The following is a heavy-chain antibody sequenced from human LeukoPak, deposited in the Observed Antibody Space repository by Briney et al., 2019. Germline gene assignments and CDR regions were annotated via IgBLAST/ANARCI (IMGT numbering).Heavy chain of an antibody. CDR3: ARDSGTTGEVKFDP. CDR1: GYSISSGYY. J-gene: IGHJ5*02. V-gene: IGHV4-38-2*02. CDR2: IYHSGST. D-gene: IGHD3-10*01. Sequence: LETLSLTCTVSGYSISSGYYWGWIRQPPGKGLEWIGSIYHSGSTYYNPSLKSRVTISVDTSKNQFSLKLSSVTAADTAVYYCARDSGTTGEVKFDPWGQGTLVTVSS.